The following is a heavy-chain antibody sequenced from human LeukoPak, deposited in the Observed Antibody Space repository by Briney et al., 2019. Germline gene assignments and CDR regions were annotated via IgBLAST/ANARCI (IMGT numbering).Heavy chain of an antibody. D-gene: IGHD6-19*01. CDR3: ARLEQWLVDGWAIYYYYYYMDV. CDR1: GYSFTSYW. Sequence: GESLKISCKGSGYSFTSYWIGWVRQMPGKGLEWMGIIYPGDSDTRYSPSFQGQVTISADKSISTAYLQWSSLKASDTAMYYCARLEQWLVDGWAIYYYYYYMDVWGKGTTVTVSS. J-gene: IGHJ6*03. CDR2: IYPGDSDT. V-gene: IGHV5-51*01.